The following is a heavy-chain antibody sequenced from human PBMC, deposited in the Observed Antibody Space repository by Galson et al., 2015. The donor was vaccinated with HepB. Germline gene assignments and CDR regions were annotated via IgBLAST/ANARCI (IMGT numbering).Heavy chain of an antibody. Sequence: ALRLSCAASRFTFSDYYMSWIRQAPGKGLEWVSYIKNSSSYTNYADSVKGRFTISRDNAKNSLYLQMHSLRAEDTAVDYCARVVSCSNSSCLGDEKLISSLPYYYYGMDVWGQGTTVTVSS. D-gene: IGHD2-2*01. CDR2: IKNSSSYT. CDR3: ARVVSCSNSSCLGDEKLISSLPYYYYGMDV. CDR1: RFTFSDYY. J-gene: IGHJ6*02. V-gene: IGHV3-11*06.